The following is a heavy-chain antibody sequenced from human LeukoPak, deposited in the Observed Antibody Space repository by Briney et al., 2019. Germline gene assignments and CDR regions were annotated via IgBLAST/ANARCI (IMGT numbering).Heavy chain of an antibody. D-gene: IGHD6-13*01. V-gene: IGHV4-39*01. CDR3: AGHHDPYSSWSFTHFDY. CDR2: IYYSGST. J-gene: IGHJ4*02. CDR1: GGSISSSSYY. Sequence: PSETLSLTCTVSGGSISSSSYYWGWIRQPPGKGLEWIGSIYYSGSTYYNPSLKSRVTISVDTSKNQFSLKLSSVTAADTAVYYCAGHHDPYSSWSFTHFDYWGQGTLVTVSS.